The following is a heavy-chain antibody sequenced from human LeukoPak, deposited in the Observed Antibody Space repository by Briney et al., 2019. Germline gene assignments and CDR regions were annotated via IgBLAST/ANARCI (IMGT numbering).Heavy chain of an antibody. Sequence: ASVKVSCKASGGTFSSYAISWVRQAPGQGLEWMGGIIPIFGTANYAQKFQGRVTITADESTSTAYMELSSLRSEDTAVYYCASSYWGHDAFDIWGQGTMVTVSS. V-gene: IGHV1-69*13. CDR3: ASSYWGHDAFDI. CDR2: IIPIFGTA. CDR1: GGTFSSYA. D-gene: IGHD7-27*01. J-gene: IGHJ3*02.